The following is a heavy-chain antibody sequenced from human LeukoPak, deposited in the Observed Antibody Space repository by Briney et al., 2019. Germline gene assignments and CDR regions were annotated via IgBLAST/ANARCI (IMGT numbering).Heavy chain of an antibody. J-gene: IGHJ4*02. Sequence: LPGGSLRLSCAASGFTFNSYGMSWVRQAPGKGLEWVSGASGGGTTTWYADSVKGRFTISRDNSKNTLYLQMNSLRAEDTAVYYCAMFGNPDYWGQGTLVTVSS. CDR2: ASGGGTTT. D-gene: IGHD3-10*02. V-gene: IGHV3-23*01. CDR1: GFTFNSYG. CDR3: AMFGNPDY.